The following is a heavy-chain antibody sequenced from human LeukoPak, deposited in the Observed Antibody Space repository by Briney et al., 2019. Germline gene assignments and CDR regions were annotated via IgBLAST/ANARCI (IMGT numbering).Heavy chain of an antibody. D-gene: IGHD6-19*01. CDR1: GFTFSSYR. Sequence: GGSLRLSCAASGFTFSSYRMNWVRQAPGKGLEWVSYISSSSNTIYYADSVKGRFTISRDNAKNSLYLQMNSLRDEDTAVYYCARDVVTVAGTSHYYFDYWGQGTLVTVSS. V-gene: IGHV3-48*02. CDR3: ARDVVTVAGTSHYYFDY. J-gene: IGHJ4*02. CDR2: ISSSSNTI.